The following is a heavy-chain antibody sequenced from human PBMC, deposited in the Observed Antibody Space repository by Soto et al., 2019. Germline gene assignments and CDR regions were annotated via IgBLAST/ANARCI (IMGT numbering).Heavy chain of an antibody. CDR2: INPSGGST. Sequence: EASVKVSCKASGYTFTSYYMHWVRQAPGQGLEWMGIINPSGGSTSYAQKFQGRVTMTRDTSTSTVYMELSSLRSEDTAVYYCARAPSATVTTHRNPPANRYYYYGMDVWGQGTTVTVSS. D-gene: IGHD4-4*01. V-gene: IGHV1-46*01. J-gene: IGHJ6*02. CDR3: ARAPSATVTTHRNPPANRYYYYGMDV. CDR1: GYTFTSYY.